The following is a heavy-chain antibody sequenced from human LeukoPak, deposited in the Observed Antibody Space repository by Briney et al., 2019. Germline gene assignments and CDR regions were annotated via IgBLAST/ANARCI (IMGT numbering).Heavy chain of an antibody. V-gene: IGHV4-39*01. J-gene: IGHJ4*02. CDR1: GCSISTSTYC. D-gene: IGHD3-10*01. CDR2: IYYSGST. CDR3: ARTRYYYGSRSYGAPYYFDY. Sequence: SETLSLTCTASGCSISTSTYCWGWIRQPPGKGLEWIGTIYYSGSTYYNPSLKNRLTITVDTSKNQFSLELSSVTAADTAVYYCARTRYYYGSRSYGAPYYFDYWGQGTLVTVSS.